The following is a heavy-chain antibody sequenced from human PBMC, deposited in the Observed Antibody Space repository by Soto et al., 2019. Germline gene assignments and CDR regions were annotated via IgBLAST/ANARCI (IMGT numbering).Heavy chain of an antibody. J-gene: IGHJ3*02. CDR3: ARLGFCSSTDCYVSAFDI. CDR1: GGSISNSY. V-gene: IGHV4-59*08. D-gene: IGHD2-2*01. CDR2: MFYSGSST. Sequence: SETLSLTCSVSGGSISNSYWSWIRQPPGKGLEWIGYMFYSGSSTNYNPSLKSRVTISVDTSKNQFSLKLSSVTAADTAVYYCARLGFCSSTDCYVSAFDIWGQGTMVTVS.